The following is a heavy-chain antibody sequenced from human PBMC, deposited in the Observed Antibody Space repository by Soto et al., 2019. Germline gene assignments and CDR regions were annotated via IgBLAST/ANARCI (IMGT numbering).Heavy chain of an antibody. CDR3: AREVVSRHGSGSYYADY. J-gene: IGHJ4*02. CDR1: GFTFSSYG. CDR2: IWYDGSNK. D-gene: IGHD3-10*01. Sequence: GGSLRLSCAASGFTFSSYGMHWVRQAPGKGLEWVAVIWYDGSNKYYADSVKGRFTISRDNSKNTLYLQMNSLRAEDTAVYYCAREVVSRHGSGSYYADYWGQGTLVTVSS. V-gene: IGHV3-33*01.